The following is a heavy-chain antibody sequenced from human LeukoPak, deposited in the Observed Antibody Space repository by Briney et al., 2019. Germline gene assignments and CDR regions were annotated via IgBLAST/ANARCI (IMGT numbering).Heavy chain of an antibody. V-gene: IGHV1-69*04. Sequence: SVKVSCKASGGTFSSYAISWVRQAPGQGLEWMGRIIPILGIANYAQKFQGRVTITADKSTSTAYMELSSLRSEDTAVYYCARALEDTYYYGSGSYSFDYWGQGTLVTVSS. CDR2: IIPILGIA. CDR3: ARALEDTYYYGSGSYSFDY. D-gene: IGHD3-10*01. J-gene: IGHJ4*02. CDR1: GGTFSSYA.